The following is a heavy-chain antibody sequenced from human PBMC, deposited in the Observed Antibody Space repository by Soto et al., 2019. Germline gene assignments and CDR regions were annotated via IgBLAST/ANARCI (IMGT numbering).Heavy chain of an antibody. J-gene: IGHJ4*02. CDR3: ARHVAGYSSGLDY. CDR1: GGSISSSSYY. D-gene: IGHD6-19*01. Sequence: QLQLQESGPGLVKPSETLSLTCTVSGGSISSSSYYWGWIRQPPGKGLEWIGSIYYSGSTYYNPSLKSRVTISVYTSKNQFSLKLSSVTAAGTAVYYCARHVAGYSSGLDYWGQGTLVTVSS. V-gene: IGHV4-39*01. CDR2: IYYSGST.